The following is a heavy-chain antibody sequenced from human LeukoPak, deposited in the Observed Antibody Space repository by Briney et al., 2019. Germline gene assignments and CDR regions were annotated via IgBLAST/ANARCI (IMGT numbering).Heavy chain of an antibody. CDR1: GFTVTTNE. Sequence: GSLRLSCAVSGFTVTTNEMNWVRQAPGKGPEWLSYINVIGETKYADSVKGRFTISRDSARNSVYLQVDSLRAEDTALYYCARELSAVKGDAFDLWGQGTMVTVS. CDR2: INVIGET. V-gene: IGHV3-48*03. CDR3: ARELSAVKGDAFDL. D-gene: IGHD4-17*01. J-gene: IGHJ3*01.